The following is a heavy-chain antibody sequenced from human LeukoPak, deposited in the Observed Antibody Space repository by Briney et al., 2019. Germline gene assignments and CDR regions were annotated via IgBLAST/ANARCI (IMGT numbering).Heavy chain of an antibody. CDR2: IYNSGST. J-gene: IGHJ5*02. CDR3: ARHEVVPAALDQYNWFDP. V-gene: IGHV4-39*01. CDR1: GGSISSSSYY. Sequence: SETLSLTCTVSGGSISSSSYYWGWIRQPPGKGLEWIGSIYNSGSTYYNPSLKSRVTISVDTSKNQFSLKVSSVTAADTAVYYCARHEVVPAALDQYNWFDPWGQGTLVTVSS. D-gene: IGHD2-2*01.